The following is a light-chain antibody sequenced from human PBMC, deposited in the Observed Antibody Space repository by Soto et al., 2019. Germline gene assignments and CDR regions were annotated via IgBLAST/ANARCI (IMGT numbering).Light chain of an antibody. J-gene: IGKJ1*01. CDR2: GAS. V-gene: IGKV3-15*01. Sequence: EIVMTQSPATLSVSPGERATLSCRASQSVSSNLAWYQQKPGQAPRLLIYGASTRATGIPARFSGSGSGTEFNLTISSLQSEDFPVYYCQQYNNWPWTFGQGTKVEIK. CDR3: QQYNNWPWT. CDR1: QSVSSN.